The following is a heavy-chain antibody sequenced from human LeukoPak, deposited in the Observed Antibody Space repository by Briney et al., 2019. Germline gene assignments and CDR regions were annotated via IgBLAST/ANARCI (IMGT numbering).Heavy chain of an antibody. J-gene: IGHJ4*02. CDR1: GYTFTSYG. CDR2: ISANNGNT. D-gene: IGHD3-10*01. Sequence: GASVKVSCKASGYTFTSYGISWVRQAPGQGLEWMGWISANNGNTKYEQKFQGRVTMITDTSTRTVYMELRSLRSDDTAVYYCARDWNGLGDYWGQGILVTVSP. V-gene: IGHV1-18*01. CDR3: ARDWNGLGDY.